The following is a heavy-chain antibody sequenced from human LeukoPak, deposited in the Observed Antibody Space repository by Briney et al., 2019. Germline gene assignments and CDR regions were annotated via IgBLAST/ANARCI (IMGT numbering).Heavy chain of an antibody. CDR2: IKQDGSEK. V-gene: IGHV3-7*04. Sequence: GGSLRLSCAASGFTFSNYWMIWVRQAPGKGLEWVANIKQDGSEKYVDSVRGRFTISRDNAKNSLYLQMNSLRPEDTAMYYCTGETYYFDHWGQGALVTVSS. CDR1: GFTFSNYW. J-gene: IGHJ4*02. CDR3: TGETYYFDH.